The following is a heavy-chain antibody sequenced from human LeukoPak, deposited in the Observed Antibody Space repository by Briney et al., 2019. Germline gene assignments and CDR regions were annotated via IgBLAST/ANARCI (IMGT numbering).Heavy chain of an antibody. CDR1: GFTVSSNY. V-gene: IGHV3-66*01. D-gene: IGHD2-15*01. CDR2: IYSGGST. J-gene: IGHJ6*02. Sequence: GGSLRLSCAASGFTVSSNYMSWVRQAPGKGLEWVSVIYSGGSTYYADSVKGRFTISRDNSKNTLYLQMNSLRAEDTAVYYCASICSGGSRYSRWGSVKSLFDYYYGMDVWGQGTTVAVSS. CDR3: ASICSGGSRYSRWGSVKSLFDYYYGMDV.